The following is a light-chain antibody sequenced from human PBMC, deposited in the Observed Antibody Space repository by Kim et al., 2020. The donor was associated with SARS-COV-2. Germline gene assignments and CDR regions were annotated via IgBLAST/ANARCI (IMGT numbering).Light chain of an antibody. CDR3: QAWDSSTNVV. Sequence: SYELTQPPSVAVSPGQKAIITCSGEKLGDKYICWYQQKSGQSPVLVIYQDIMRPSGIPERFSGSTSGNTATLTISGAQAMDEAEYYCQAWDSSTNVVFGGGTQLTVL. V-gene: IGLV3-1*01. CDR2: QDI. CDR1: KLGDKY. J-gene: IGLJ2*01.